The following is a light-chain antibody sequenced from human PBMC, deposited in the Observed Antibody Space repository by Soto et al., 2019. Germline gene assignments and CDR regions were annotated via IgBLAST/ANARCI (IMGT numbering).Light chain of an antibody. J-gene: IGKJ1*01. Sequence: DIQMTQSPSTLSASVGDRVTITCRASQSISSWFAWYQQKPGKAPKLMIYGASGLETGVPSRFSGSGSGTEFTLTISSLQPDDFVTYYCQQYNSYFQTFGEGTKVDI. CDR1: QSISSW. CDR2: GAS. CDR3: QQYNSYFQT. V-gene: IGKV1-5*01.